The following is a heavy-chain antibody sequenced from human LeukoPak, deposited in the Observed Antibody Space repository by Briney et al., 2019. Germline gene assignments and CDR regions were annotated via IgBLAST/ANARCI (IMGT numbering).Heavy chain of an antibody. J-gene: IGHJ4*02. CDR3: ARHQVVPSKRPFDY. V-gene: IGHV3-11*01. Sequence: KPGGSLRLSCAASGFTFSDYFMSWIRQAPGRGLEWVSYIGNSDSTIYYADSVKGRFTISRDSAKNSLYLQMNSLGAEDTAVYYCARHQVVPSKRPFDYWGQGTLVTVSS. CDR2: IGNSDSTI. D-gene: IGHD2-2*01. CDR1: GFTFSDYF.